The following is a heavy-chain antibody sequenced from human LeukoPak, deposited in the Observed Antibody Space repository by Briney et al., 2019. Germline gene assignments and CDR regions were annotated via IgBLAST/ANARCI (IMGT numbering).Heavy chain of an antibody. V-gene: IGHV1-24*01. J-gene: IGHJ3*02. D-gene: IGHD2-2*02. CDR3: VRGGRYCSSTSCDRGDAFDI. CDR1: GYTLSELS. CDR2: FDVAVSDR. Sequence: GASEKVSCKVSGYTLSELSMHWVRQSPGKRLEWMGGFDVAVSDRVYAQKFQGRVTMPEDTSTDTAYMELISLRSEDTAVYYCVRGGRYCSSTSCDRGDAFDIWGQGTMVTVSS.